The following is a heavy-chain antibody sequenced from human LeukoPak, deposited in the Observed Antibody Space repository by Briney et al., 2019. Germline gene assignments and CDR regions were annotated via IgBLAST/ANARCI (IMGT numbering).Heavy chain of an antibody. Sequence: PGGSLRLSCAASGFTFSSNAMTWVRQAPGKGLEWVSVITGNGGRTYYADSVKGRFTISTDNSNNTLSLQMNSLRAEDTAVYYCAKDAVAPGSGGDYFDYWGQGTLVTVAS. CDR1: GFTFSSNA. D-gene: IGHD3-10*01. J-gene: IGHJ4*02. CDR3: AKDAVAPGSGGDYFDY. V-gene: IGHV3-23*01. CDR2: ITGNGGRT.